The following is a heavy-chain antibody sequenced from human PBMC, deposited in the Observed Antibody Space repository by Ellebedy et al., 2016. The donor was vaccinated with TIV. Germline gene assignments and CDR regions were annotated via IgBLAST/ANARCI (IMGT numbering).Heavy chain of an antibody. V-gene: IGHV4-61*01. CDR2: IYYSGST. CDR1: GGSVSSGSYY. CDR3: AREGSGWYRAFDY. D-gene: IGHD6-19*01. J-gene: IGHJ4*02. Sequence: SETLSLTXTVSGGSVSSGSYYWSWIRQPPGKGLEWIGYIYYSGSTNYNPSLKSRVTISVDTSKNQFSLKLSSVTAADTAVYYCAREGSGWYRAFDYWGQGTLVTVSS.